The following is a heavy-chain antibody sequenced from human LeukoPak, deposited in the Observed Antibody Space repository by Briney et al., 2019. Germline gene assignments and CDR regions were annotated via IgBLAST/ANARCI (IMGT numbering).Heavy chain of an antibody. CDR2: IIPIFGTA. CDR1: GYTFTSYA. CDR3: ARGGYDYVWGSYRPFDY. V-gene: IGHV1-69*13. D-gene: IGHD3-16*02. J-gene: IGHJ4*02. Sequence: ASVKVSCKASGYTFTSYAISWVRQAPGQGLEWMGVIIPIFGTANYAQKFQGRVTITADECTSTAYMELSSLRSEDTAVYYCARGGYDYVWGSYRPFDYWGQGTLVTVSS.